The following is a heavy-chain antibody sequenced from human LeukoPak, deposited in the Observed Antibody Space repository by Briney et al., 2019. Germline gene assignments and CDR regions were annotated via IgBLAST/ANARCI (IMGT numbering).Heavy chain of an antibody. CDR3: ARSNNVLGNYRPRHSDAFDI. V-gene: IGHV4-34*01. D-gene: IGHD3-16*02. CDR2: INHSGST. Sequence: PSETLSLTCAVYGGSFSGYYWSWIRQPPGKGLEWIGEINHSGSTNYNPSLKSRVTMSVDTSKNQFSPILSSVTAAGTAVYYWARSNNVLGNYRPRHSDAFDIWGQGTMVTVSS. CDR1: GGSFSGYY. J-gene: IGHJ3*02.